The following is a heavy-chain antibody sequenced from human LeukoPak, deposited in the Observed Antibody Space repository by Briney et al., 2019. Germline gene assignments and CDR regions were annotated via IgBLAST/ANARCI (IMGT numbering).Heavy chain of an antibody. Sequence: SETLSLTCAVYSESFSSYYWSWIRQPPGKGPEWIGEISHRGSTNYNPSLECRVTISVDTSKKQFSLKLSSVTAADTAVYYCARVVIVATYNWFDPWGQGTLVTASS. CDR1: SESFSSYY. CDR3: ARVVIVATYNWFDP. CDR2: ISHRGST. D-gene: IGHD2-15*01. V-gene: IGHV4-34*01. J-gene: IGHJ5*02.